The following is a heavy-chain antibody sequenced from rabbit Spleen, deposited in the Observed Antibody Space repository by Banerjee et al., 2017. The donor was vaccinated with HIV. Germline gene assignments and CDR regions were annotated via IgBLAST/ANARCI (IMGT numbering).Heavy chain of an antibody. CDR1: GFSFSSTYY. CDR3: ARDTGTSFSSYGMDL. V-gene: IGHV1S45*01. D-gene: IGHD8-1*01. Sequence: QEQLEESGGDLVKPEGSLTLTCTASGFSFSSTYYMCWVRQPPGKGLEWIGCIYPGSSGTTYYASWAKGRFTISKTSSTTVTLQMTSLTAADTATYFCARDTGTSFSSYGMDLWGPGTLVTVS. CDR2: IYPGSSGTT. J-gene: IGHJ6*01.